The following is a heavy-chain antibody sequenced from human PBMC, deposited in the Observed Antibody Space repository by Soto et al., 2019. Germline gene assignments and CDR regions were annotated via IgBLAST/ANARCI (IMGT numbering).Heavy chain of an antibody. V-gene: IGHV2-5*02. CDR1: GFSLSTSGEG. CDR3: AHTLTYVLRSDYFDS. CDR2: IYWDDDK. D-gene: IGHD3-10*02. Sequence: QITLKESGPTLMKPTQTLTLTCTFSGFSLSTSGEGVGWIRQTPGKALEWLVVIYWDDDKRYSPSLKNRLSITRATSRSQVVLTTTNMHPVDTATYYCAHTLTYVLRSDYFDSWGQCTLVTVSS. J-gene: IGHJ4*02.